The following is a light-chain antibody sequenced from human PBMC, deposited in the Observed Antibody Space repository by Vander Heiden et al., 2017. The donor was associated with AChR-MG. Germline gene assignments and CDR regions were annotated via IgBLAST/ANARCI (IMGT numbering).Light chain of an antibody. CDR3: QQSYSSPIT. CDR1: QSITNF. V-gene: IGKV1-39*01. Sequence: DIQMTQSPSSLSASVGDSVTITCRASQSITNFLNWYQQKPGKAPKLLIYAASSLQTGVPSNFSGSGSGTDFTLTISRLQPEDFATYFCQQSYSSPITFGQGTKLEIK. J-gene: IGKJ2*01. CDR2: AAS.